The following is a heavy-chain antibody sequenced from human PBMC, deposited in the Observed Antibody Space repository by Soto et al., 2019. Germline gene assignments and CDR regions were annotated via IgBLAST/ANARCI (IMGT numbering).Heavy chain of an antibody. CDR2: IYWDDDK. CDR3: ALRRGYCSGGSCYSIWFDP. J-gene: IGHJ5*02. V-gene: IGHV2-5*02. Sequence: QITLKESGPTLVKPTQTLTLTCTFSGFSLSTSGVGVGWIRQPPGKALEWLALIYWDDDKRYSPSLKSRLTITKDTSKNQVVLTLTNMDPVDTATSYCALRRGYCSGGSCYSIWFDPWGQGTLVTVSS. CDR1: GFSLSTSGVG. D-gene: IGHD2-15*01.